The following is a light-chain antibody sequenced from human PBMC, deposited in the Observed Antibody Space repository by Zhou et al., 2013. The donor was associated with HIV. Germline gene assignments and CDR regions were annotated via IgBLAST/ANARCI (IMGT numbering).Light chain of an antibody. V-gene: IGKV1-5*03. CDR1: QTIRNY. CDR2: EIS. CDR3: QQYENNLST. Sequence: DIQVTQSPSTLSASVGDRVTITCRASQTIRNYLAWYQQRPGQAPNLLIYEISKLQYGVPSRFSGRGSGTEFTLTISSLQPADFATYYCQQYENNLSTFGQGTKVEI. J-gene: IGKJ2*01.